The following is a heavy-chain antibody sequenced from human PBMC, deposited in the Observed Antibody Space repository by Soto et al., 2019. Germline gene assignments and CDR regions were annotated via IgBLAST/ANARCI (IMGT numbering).Heavy chain of an antibody. J-gene: IGHJ4*02. CDR3: ARNQWLRWYFDY. CDR2: INHSGST. CDR1: GGSFSGYY. D-gene: IGHD5-12*01. V-gene: IGHV4-34*01. Sequence: ASETLSLTCAVYGGSFSGYYWSWIRQPPGKGLEWIGEINHSGSTNYNPSLKSRVTISVDTSKNQFSLKLSSVTAADTAVYYCARNQWLRWYFDYWGQGTLVTVSS.